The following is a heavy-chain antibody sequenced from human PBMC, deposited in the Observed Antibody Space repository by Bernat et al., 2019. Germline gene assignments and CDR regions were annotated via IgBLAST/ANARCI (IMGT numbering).Heavy chain of an antibody. J-gene: IGHJ4*02. D-gene: IGHD2-2*01. Sequence: QLQLQESGPGLVKPSETLSLTCTVSGGSISSSSYYWGWIRQPPGKGLEWIGSIYYSGSTYYNPSLKSRVAISVDTSKNQFSLKLSSVTAADTAVYYCARDLPAAMGVGYWGQGTLVTVSS. CDR3: ARDLPAAMGVGY. V-gene: IGHV4-39*02. CDR1: GGSISSSSYY. CDR2: IYYSGST.